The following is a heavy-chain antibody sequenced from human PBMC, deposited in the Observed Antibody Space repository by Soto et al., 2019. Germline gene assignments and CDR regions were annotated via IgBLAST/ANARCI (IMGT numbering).Heavy chain of an antibody. CDR1: GGSISSGGYY. Sequence: PSETLSLTCTVSGGSISSGGYYWSWIRQHPGKGLEWIGYIYYSGSTNYNPSLKSRVTISVDTSKNQFSLKLSSVTAADTAVYYCARGGQIYDYIWGSYRYSRPLSAFDIWGQGTMVTVSS. CDR2: IYYSGST. D-gene: IGHD3-16*02. V-gene: IGHV4-31*03. J-gene: IGHJ3*02. CDR3: ARGGQIYDYIWGSYRYSRPLSAFDI.